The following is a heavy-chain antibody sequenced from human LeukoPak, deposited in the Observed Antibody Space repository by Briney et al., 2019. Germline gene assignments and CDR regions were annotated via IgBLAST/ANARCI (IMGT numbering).Heavy chain of an antibody. CDR3: ARGGGLDV. CDR1: GFTFDDYA. Sequence: GGSLRLSCAASGFTFDDYAMHWVRQAPGKGLEWVSGISWNSGSIGYADSVKGRFTISRDNAKNSLYLQMSNLRAEDTAVYFCARGGGLDVWGQGATVTISS. V-gene: IGHV3-9*01. D-gene: IGHD3-16*01. J-gene: IGHJ6*02. CDR2: ISWNSGSI.